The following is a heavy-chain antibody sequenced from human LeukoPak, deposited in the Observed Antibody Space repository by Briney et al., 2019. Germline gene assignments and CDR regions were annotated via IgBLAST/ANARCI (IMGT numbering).Heavy chain of an antibody. CDR1: GFTVSSNY. CDR2: IYSGGST. D-gene: IGHD6-13*01. J-gene: IGHJ4*02. Sequence: GSLRLSCAASGFTVSSNYMSWVRQAPGKGLEWVSVIYSGGSTYYADSVKGRFTISRDNSKNSLYLQMNSLRAEDTALYYCARCHSSSWCALGYWGQGTLVTVSS. CDR3: ARCHSSSWCALGY. V-gene: IGHV3-53*05.